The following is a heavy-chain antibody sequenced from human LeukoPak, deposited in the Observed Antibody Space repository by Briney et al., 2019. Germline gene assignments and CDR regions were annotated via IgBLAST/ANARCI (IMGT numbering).Heavy chain of an antibody. D-gene: IGHD1-1*01. CDR3: ALPRNGVSDAFDI. V-gene: IGHV1-2*02. CDR2: INPNSGGT. CDR1: GYTFTVYY. Sequence: ASVTVSCKASGYTFTVYYMHWVRQAPGQGLEWMGWINPNSGGTNYAQKFQGRVTMTRDTSISTAYMELSRLRSDDTAVYYCALPRNGVSDAFDIWGQGTMVTVSS. J-gene: IGHJ3*02.